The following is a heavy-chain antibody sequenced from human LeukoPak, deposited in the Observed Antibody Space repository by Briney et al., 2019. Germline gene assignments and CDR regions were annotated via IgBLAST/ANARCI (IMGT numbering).Heavy chain of an antibody. J-gene: IGHJ4*02. CDR1: GGSISSSSYY. Sequence: SETLSLTCTVSGGSISSSSYYWGWIRQPPGKGLEWIGSIYYSGSTYYNPSLKSRVAISVDTSKNQFSLKLSSVTAADTAVYYCARRGGNGPPFDYWGQGTLVTVSS. D-gene: IGHD4-23*01. CDR3: ARRGGNGPPFDY. V-gene: IGHV4-39*01. CDR2: IYYSGST.